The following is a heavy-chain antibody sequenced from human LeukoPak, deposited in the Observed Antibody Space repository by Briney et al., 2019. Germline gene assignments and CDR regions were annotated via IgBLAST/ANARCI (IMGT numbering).Heavy chain of an antibody. Sequence: ASVKVSCKASGYTFTGYYMHWVRQAPGQGLEWMGWINPNSGGTNYAQKFQGRVTMTRDTSISTAYMELSRLRSDDTAVYYCARGSEDYDFWSGPDNDDYWGQGTLVTVSS. J-gene: IGHJ4*02. D-gene: IGHD3-3*01. CDR1: GYTFTGYY. V-gene: IGHV1-2*02. CDR3: ARGSEDYDFWSGPDNDDY. CDR2: INPNSGGT.